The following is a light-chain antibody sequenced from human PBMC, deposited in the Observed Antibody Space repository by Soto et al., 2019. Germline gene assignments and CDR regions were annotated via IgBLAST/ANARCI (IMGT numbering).Light chain of an antibody. V-gene: IGLV2-14*01. CDR3: SSYTSSSIFPYV. J-gene: IGLJ1*01. CDR2: DVS. CDR1: SSDVGGYNY. Sequence: QSVLTQPASVSGSPGQSITISCTGTSSDVGGYNYVSWYQQHPGKAPKLMIYDVSNRPSEVSNRFSGSKSGNTASLTISGLQAEDEADYYCSSYTSSSIFPYVFGTGTKVTVL.